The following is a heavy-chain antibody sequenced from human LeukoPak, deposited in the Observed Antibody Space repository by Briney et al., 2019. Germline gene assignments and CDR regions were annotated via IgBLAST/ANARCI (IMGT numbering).Heavy chain of an antibody. CDR3: ARVEEMATTFDY. D-gene: IGHD5-24*01. J-gene: IGHJ4*02. CDR1: GGSISSSSYY. Sequence: SGTLSLTCTVSGGSISSSSYYWGWIRQPPGKGLEWIGSIYYSGSTYYNPSLKSRVTISVDTSKNQFSLKLSSVTAADTAVYYCARVEEMATTFDYWGQGTLVTVSS. V-gene: IGHV4-39*07. CDR2: IYYSGST.